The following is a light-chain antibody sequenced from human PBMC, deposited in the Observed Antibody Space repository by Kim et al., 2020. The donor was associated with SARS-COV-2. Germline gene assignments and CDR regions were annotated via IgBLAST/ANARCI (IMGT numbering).Light chain of an antibody. J-gene: IGLJ2*01. Sequence: QSAPTQPASVSGSPGQSITISCTGTSSDVGGYNYVSWYQQHPGKAPKLMIYDVSKRPSGVSNRFSGSKSGNTASLTISGLQAEDEADYYCSSYTSSSTYVVFGGGTQRTVL. CDR1: SSDVGGYNY. V-gene: IGLV2-14*01. CDR3: SSYTSSSTYVV. CDR2: DVS.